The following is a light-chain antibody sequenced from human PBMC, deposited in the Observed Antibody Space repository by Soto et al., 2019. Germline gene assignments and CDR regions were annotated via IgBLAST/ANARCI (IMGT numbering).Light chain of an antibody. CDR2: GAS. J-gene: IGKJ5*01. CDR3: QQYNNWPAIT. CDR1: QPVSSN. V-gene: IGKV3D-15*01. Sequence: ELVLTQSPGTLSLSPGESATLSCRASQPVSSNFLAWYQQKPGQGPRLFIYGASTRVTGIPARFSGSGSGTEFTLTIGRLQSEDSAVYYCQQYNNWPAITFGQGTRLEIK.